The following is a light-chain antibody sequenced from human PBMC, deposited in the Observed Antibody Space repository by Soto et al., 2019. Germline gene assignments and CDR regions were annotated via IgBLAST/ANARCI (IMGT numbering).Light chain of an antibody. CDR3: QHYNSYSEA. J-gene: IGKJ1*01. CDR2: GAS. V-gene: IGKV3-11*01. CDR1: QSVDNY. Sequence: EIVLTQSPASLSLSPGERATLSCRASQSVDNYLVWYQQKPGQAPRLLIFGASNRATGIPARFSGSGSGTDFTLTISSLQPDDFATYYCQHYNSYSEAFGQGTKVDIK.